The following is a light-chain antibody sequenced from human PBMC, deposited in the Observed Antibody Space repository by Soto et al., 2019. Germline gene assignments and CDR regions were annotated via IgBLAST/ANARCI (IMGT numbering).Light chain of an antibody. CDR3: AVWDSSLSAGV. J-gene: IGLJ2*01. V-gene: IGLV1-51*01. CDR2: DNN. Sequence: QSVLTQSPSVSAAPGQKVTISCSGSSSNIGNNYVSWYQQLPGTAPKLLIYDNNKRPSGIPDRFSGSKSGTSATLGITGLQTGDEADYYCAVWDSSLSAGVFGGGTKVTVL. CDR1: SSNIGNNY.